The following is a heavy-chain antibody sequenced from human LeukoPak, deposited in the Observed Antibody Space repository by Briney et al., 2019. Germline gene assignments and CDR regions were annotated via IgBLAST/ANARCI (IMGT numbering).Heavy chain of an antibody. CDR3: AGLYGSGSYYGY. V-gene: IGHV4-34*01. CDR2: INHSGST. CDR1: GGSFSGYY. D-gene: IGHD3-10*01. J-gene: IGHJ4*02. Sequence: SETLSLTCAVYGGSFSGYYWSRIRQPPGKGLEWIGEINHSGSTNYNPSLKSRVTISVDTSKNQFSLKLSSVTAADTAVYYCAGLYGSGSYYGYWGQGTLVTVSS.